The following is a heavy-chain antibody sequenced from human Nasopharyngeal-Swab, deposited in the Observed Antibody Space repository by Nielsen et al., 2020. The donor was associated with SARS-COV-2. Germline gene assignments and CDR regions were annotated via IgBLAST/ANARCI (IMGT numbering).Heavy chain of an antibody. CDR2: IWYDGSNK. Sequence: GESLKISCAASGFTFNSYGMHWVRQAPGKGLEWVAVIWYDGSNKYYADSVKGRFTISRDNSKNTLYLQMNSLRAEDTAVYYCAREGGIAVIDYWGQGTLVTVSS. V-gene: IGHV3-33*08. CDR1: GFTFNSYG. CDR3: AREGGIAVIDY. D-gene: IGHD6-19*01. J-gene: IGHJ4*02.